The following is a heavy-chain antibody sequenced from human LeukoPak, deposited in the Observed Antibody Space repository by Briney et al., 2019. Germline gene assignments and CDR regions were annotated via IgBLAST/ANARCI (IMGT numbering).Heavy chain of an antibody. D-gene: IGHD6-13*01. V-gene: IGHV3-11*04. Sequence: GGSLRLSCAASGFTFSDYYMTWIRQAPGKGLEWVSYITSSGNTIYYADSVKGRFTISRDNAKNSLYLQMNSLRAEDTAVYYCGRIAAAGFDYWGQGTLVTVSS. CDR1: GFTFSDYY. J-gene: IGHJ4*02. CDR2: ITSSGNTI. CDR3: GRIAAAGFDY.